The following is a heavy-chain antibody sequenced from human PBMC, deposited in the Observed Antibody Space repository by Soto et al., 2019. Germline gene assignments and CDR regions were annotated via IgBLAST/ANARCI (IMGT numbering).Heavy chain of an antibody. D-gene: IGHD2-2*01. CDR3: ARHFLGDCSSNSCQGHYYYGMDV. Sequence: PXDSLKVYWKCSGDRFTSYLVGLVRQMPGKGLEWMGIIYPGDSDTRYSPSFEGQVTISADKSISTAYLQWSSLKASDTAMYYCARHFLGDCSSNSCQGHYYYGMDVWGQGTTVTVSS. CDR1: GDRFTSYL. CDR2: IYPGDSDT. J-gene: IGHJ6*02. V-gene: IGHV5-51*01.